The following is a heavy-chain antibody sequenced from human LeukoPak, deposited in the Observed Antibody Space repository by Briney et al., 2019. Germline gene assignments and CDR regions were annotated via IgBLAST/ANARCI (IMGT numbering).Heavy chain of an antibody. CDR1: GFSVSDNY. V-gene: IGHV3-53*01. J-gene: IGHJ4*02. CDR2: TYSGGTT. CDR3: AKEGGLGYCSTTSCAFAH. D-gene: IGHD2-2*01. Sequence: GGSLRLSCAGSGFSVSDNYMTWVRQAPGKGPEWVSVTYSGGTTYYADSVEGRFTISRDSAKNTLYLQMNSLRTEDTAVYYCAKEGGLGYCSTTSCAFAHWGQGVLVTVSS.